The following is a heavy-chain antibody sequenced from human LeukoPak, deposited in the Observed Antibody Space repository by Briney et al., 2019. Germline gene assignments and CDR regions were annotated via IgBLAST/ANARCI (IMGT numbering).Heavy chain of an antibody. V-gene: IGHV4-59*08. CDR1: GGSISSYF. Sequence: SETLSLTCTVSGGSISSYFWSWIRQPPGKGLEWIGYIYYTGSTNYNSSLQSRVTISADTSKSQFSLRLSSVTAADTAMYYCARHERGRVTYYTYWGQGTLVTVSS. J-gene: IGHJ4*02. D-gene: IGHD2-8*02. CDR2: IYYTGST. CDR3: ARHERGRVTYYTY.